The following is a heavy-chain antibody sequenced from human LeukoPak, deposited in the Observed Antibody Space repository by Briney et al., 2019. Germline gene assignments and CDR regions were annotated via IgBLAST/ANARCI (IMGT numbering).Heavy chain of an antibody. CDR3: ATESGGPEPGF. Sequence: ASVKVSCKASGYTFTGYYMHWVRQAPGKGLEWMGGFDPEDGETIYAQKFQGRVTMTEDTSTDTAYMELSSLRSEDTAVYYCATESGGPEPGFWGQGTLVTVSS. CDR1: GYTFTGYY. D-gene: IGHD2-15*01. CDR2: FDPEDGET. J-gene: IGHJ4*02. V-gene: IGHV1-24*01.